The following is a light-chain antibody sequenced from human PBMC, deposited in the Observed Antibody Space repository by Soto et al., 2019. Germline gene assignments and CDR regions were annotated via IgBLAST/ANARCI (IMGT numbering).Light chain of an antibody. CDR3: AAWDDSLNGPV. Sequence: QSVLTQPPSVSEAPRQRVTISCSGSSSNIGNNAVNWYQQLPGKAPKLLIYYDDLLPSGVSDRFSGSKSGTSASLGISGLQSEDEADYYCAAWDDSLNGPVFGGGTKLTV. CDR1: SSNIGNNA. J-gene: IGLJ2*01. CDR2: YDD. V-gene: IGLV1-36*01.